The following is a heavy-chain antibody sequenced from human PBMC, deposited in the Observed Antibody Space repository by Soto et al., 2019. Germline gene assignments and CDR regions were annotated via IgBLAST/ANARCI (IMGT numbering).Heavy chain of an antibody. CDR3: AKETIQVGGPNYFDY. J-gene: IGHJ4*02. CDR1: GFTFSRYG. Sequence: GGSLRLSCEASGFTFSRYGMHWVRQAPGMGLEWVAVISWDGLAQYYGDSVKGRFTISRDNSQSTLYLQMNSLRTEDTAIYYCAKETIQVGGPNYFDYWGQGVLVTV. V-gene: IGHV3-30*18. CDR2: ISWDGLAQ. D-gene: IGHD1-1*01.